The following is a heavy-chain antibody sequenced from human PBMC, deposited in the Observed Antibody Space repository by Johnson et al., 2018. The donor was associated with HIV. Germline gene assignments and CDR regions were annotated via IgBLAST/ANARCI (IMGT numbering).Heavy chain of an antibody. D-gene: IGHD7-27*01. CDR1: GFTFSSYG. CDR3: ASSWGNAFDI. V-gene: IGHV3-30*03. J-gene: IGHJ3*02. CDR2: ISYDGSNK. Sequence: QVQLVESGGGVVQPGWSLRLSCAASGFTFSSYGMHWVRQAPGKGLEWVAVISYDGSNKYYADSVKGRFTISRDNSKNTLYLQMNSLRAEDTAVYYCASSWGNAFDIWGQGTMVTVSS.